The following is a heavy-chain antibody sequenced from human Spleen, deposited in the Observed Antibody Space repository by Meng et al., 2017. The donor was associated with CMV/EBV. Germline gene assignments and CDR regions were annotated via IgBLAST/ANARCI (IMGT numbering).Heavy chain of an antibody. J-gene: IGHJ5*02. Sequence: ASVKVSCKVSGYTLIELSRHWVRQAPGKGLEWMGGFDPEDGETIYAQKFQGRVTMTEDISRDTAYMELRSLRSDDTAVYYCARDLEYCGSTSCFEDCFDPWGQGTLVTVSS. CDR3: ARDLEYCGSTSCFEDCFDP. V-gene: IGHV1-24*01. D-gene: IGHD2-2*01. CDR1: GYTLIELS. CDR2: FDPEDGET.